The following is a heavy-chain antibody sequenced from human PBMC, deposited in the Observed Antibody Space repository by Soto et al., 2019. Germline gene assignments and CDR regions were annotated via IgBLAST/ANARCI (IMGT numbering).Heavy chain of an antibody. CDR2: ISGSGGST. CDR3: AKFRRITMIVVVITTRGSHRPNDAFDI. V-gene: IGHV3-23*01. CDR1: GFTFSSYA. J-gene: IGHJ3*02. D-gene: IGHD3-22*01. Sequence: GGSLRLSCAASGFTFSSYAMSWVRQAPGKGLEWVSAISGSGGSTYYADSVKGRFTISRDNSKNTLYLQMNSLRAEDTAVYYCAKFRRITMIVVVITTRGSHRPNDAFDIWGQGTMVTVSS.